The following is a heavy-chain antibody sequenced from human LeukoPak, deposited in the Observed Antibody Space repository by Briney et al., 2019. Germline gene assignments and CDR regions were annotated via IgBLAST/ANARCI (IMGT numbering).Heavy chain of an antibody. CDR3: ARVANYYDSSGYYSLSFDY. D-gene: IGHD3-22*01. Sequence: SETLSLTCAVSGGSISSGGYSWSWIRQPPGKGLEWIGYIYHSGSTYYNPSLKGRVTISVDRSKNQFSLKLSSVTAADTAVYYCARVANYYDSSGYYSLSFDYWGQGTLVTVSS. CDR2: IYHSGST. CDR1: GGSISSGGYS. V-gene: IGHV4-30-2*01. J-gene: IGHJ4*02.